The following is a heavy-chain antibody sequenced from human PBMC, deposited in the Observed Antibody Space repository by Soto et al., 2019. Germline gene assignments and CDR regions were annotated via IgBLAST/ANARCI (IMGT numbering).Heavy chain of an antibody. CDR3: AKTAGYEVEY. CDR1: RYSFVIYW. CDR2: IYPGGSDT. Sequence: GESLKISCKGSRYSFVIYWNAWVRQMPGKGLEWMGSIYPGGSDTTYSPSIQGQVTISADKSSTTVYLQWNTLKASDTAMYYCAKTAGYEVEYWGQGTQVTVSS. V-gene: IGHV5-51*01. J-gene: IGHJ4*02. D-gene: IGHD5-18*01.